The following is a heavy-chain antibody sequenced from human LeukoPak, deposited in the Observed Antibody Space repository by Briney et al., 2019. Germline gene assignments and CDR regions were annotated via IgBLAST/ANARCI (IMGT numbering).Heavy chain of an antibody. Sequence: GGSLRLSCAASGFTFSSYAMSWVRQAPGKGLEWVSAISGSGGSTYYADSVKGRFTISRDNSKNTLYLQMNSLRAEDTAVYYYANDYGGNSNYFQHWGQGTLVTVSS. D-gene: IGHD4-23*01. CDR2: ISGSGGST. CDR3: ANDYGGNSNYFQH. J-gene: IGHJ1*01. V-gene: IGHV3-23*01. CDR1: GFTFSSYA.